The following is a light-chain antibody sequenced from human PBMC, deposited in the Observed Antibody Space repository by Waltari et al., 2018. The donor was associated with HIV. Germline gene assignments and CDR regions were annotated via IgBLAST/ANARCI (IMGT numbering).Light chain of an antibody. J-gene: IGLJ3*02. CDR3: CSYGGTHSSPSV. CDR1: SSDVGEYNY. CDR2: DVT. Sequence: QSALTQPRSASGPPGPSVTISCTGTSSDVGEYNYDPWYQRLPGKAPKLIIYDVTKRPSGVPDRFSGSKSGNTASLSISGLQADDEADYYCCSYGGTHSSPSVFGGGTRLTVL. V-gene: IGLV2-11*01.